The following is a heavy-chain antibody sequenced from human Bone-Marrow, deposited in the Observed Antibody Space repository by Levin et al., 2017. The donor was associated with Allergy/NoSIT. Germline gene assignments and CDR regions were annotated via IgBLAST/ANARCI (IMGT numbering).Heavy chain of an antibody. CDR3: ARDLLPRQGVYGMDV. J-gene: IGHJ6*02. CDR2: IRQDGGEK. Sequence: TGGSLRLSCAASGFTFSSYWMRWVRQAPGKGLEWVANIRQDGGEKYYVDSVKGRFTISRDNAKKSLYLQMNSLRAEDTAMYYCARDLLPRQGVYGMDVWGQGTTVTVSS. D-gene: IGHD3-10*01. V-gene: IGHV3-7*01. CDR1: GFTFSSYW.